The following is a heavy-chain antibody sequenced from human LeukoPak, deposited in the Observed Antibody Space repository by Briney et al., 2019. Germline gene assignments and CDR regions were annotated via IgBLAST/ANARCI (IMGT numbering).Heavy chain of an antibody. D-gene: IGHD6-13*01. J-gene: IGHJ4*02. V-gene: IGHV3-74*01. CDR2: INSDGSST. CDR3: AGGIAAAGNDFDY. CDR1: GFTFSSYW. Sequence: GGSLRLSCAASGFTFSSYWMHWVSQAPGKRLVWVSRINSDGSSTSYADSVKGRFTISRDNAKNTLYLQMNSLRAEDTAVYYCAGGIAAAGNDFDYWGQGTLVTVSS.